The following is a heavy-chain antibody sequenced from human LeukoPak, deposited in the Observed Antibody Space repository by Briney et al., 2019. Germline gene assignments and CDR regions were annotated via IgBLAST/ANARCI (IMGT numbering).Heavy chain of an antibody. V-gene: IGHV3-23*01. CDR3: AKDLGWNDGGPFDY. J-gene: IGHJ4*02. CDR2: ISGSGGST. Sequence: GRSLRLSCAASGFTFSSYAMSWVRQAPGKGLEWVSAISGSGGSTYYADSVKGRFTISRDNSKNTLYLQMNSLRAEDTAVYYCAKDLGWNDGGPFDYWGQGTLVTVSS. D-gene: IGHD1-1*01. CDR1: GFTFSSYA.